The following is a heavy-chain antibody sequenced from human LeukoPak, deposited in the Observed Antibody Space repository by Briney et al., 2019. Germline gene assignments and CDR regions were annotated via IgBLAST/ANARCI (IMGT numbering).Heavy chain of an antibody. D-gene: IGHD3-3*01. CDR1: GFTFATCA. J-gene: IGHJ3*02. V-gene: IGHV3-23*01. CDR2: ISGSGGST. CDR3: AKAGITIFGVVIQATYAFDI. Sequence: PGGSLRLSCAASGFTFATCAMSWVRQGPGKGLEWVSSISGSGGSTYYADSVKGRFTISRDNSKNTLYLQMNSLRAEDTAVYYCAKAGITIFGVVIQATYAFDIWGQGTMVTVSS.